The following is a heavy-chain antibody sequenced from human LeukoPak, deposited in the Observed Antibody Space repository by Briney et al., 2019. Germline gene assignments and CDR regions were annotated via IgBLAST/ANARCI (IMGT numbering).Heavy chain of an antibody. V-gene: IGHV4-38-2*02. CDR2: IYHSGST. D-gene: IGHD2-21*02. Sequence: SETLSLTCAVSDYSISSAYYWGCLRQPPGKGLEGIGSIYHSGSTDYNPSLQSRVTISVDTYKNQFSLKLRSVTAADTAVYYCARDQAYCGGDCYFDFWGQGTLVTVSS. J-gene: IGHJ4*02. CDR1: DYSISSAYY. CDR3: ARDQAYCGGDCYFDF.